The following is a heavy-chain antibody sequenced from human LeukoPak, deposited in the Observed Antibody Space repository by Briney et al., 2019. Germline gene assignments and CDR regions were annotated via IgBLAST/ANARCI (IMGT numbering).Heavy chain of an antibody. D-gene: IGHD3-22*01. CDR2: INPNSGGT. CDR3: ARVKDPYYYDSRRAFDI. Sequence: ASVKVSCKASGYTFTGYYMHWVRQAPGQGLEWMGWINPNSGGTNYAQKFQGRVTMTRDTSISTAYVELSRLRSDDTAVYYCARVKDPYYYDSRRAFDIWGQGTMVTVSS. V-gene: IGHV1-2*02. CDR1: GYTFTGYY. J-gene: IGHJ3*02.